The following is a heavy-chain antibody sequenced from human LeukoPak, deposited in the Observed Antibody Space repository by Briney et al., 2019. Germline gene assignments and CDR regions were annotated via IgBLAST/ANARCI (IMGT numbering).Heavy chain of an antibody. CDR2: IRSSSSYI. V-gene: IGHV3-21*04. D-gene: IGHD3-9*01. J-gene: IGHJ4*02. CDR3: EKKPAYDILTGYPYFDY. Sequence: PGGSLRLSCAASGFTFSSYSMNWVRQAPGKGLEWVSSIRSSSSYIYYADSVKGRFTISRDNAKNSLYLQMNSLRAEDTAVYFCEKKPAYDILTGYPYFDYWGQGTLVTVSS. CDR1: GFTFSSYS.